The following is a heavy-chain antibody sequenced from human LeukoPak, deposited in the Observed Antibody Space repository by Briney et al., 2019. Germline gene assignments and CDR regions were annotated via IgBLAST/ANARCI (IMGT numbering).Heavy chain of an antibody. V-gene: IGHV3-30*04. Sequence: GGSLRLSCAASGFTFSSYAMHWVRQAPGKGLEWVAVISYDGSNKYYADSVKGRFTISRDNSKNTLYLQMNSLRAEDTAVYYCASIVVLAAADAFDIWGQGTMVTVSS. CDR2: ISYDGSNK. CDR1: GFTFSSYA. D-gene: IGHD2-15*01. CDR3: ASIVVLAAADAFDI. J-gene: IGHJ3*02.